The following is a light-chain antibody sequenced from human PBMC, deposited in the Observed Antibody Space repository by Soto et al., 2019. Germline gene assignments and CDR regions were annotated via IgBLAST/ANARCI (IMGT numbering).Light chain of an antibody. J-gene: IGLJ3*02. V-gene: IGLV7-43*01. CDR3: LLYYGGSLL. CDR2: STR. CDR1: SGAVTSGSY. Sequence: QSVVTQEPSLTVSPGGTVTLTCASSSGAVTSGSYPNWFQQKPGQAPRPLIHSTRNKYSSPPARFSGSLLGGKAALTVSGVQPDDEADYYCLLYYGGSLLFGGGTKLTVL.